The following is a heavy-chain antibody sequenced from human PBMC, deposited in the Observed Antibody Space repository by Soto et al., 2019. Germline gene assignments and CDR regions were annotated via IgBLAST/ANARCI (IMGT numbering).Heavy chain of an antibody. Sequence: SETLSLTCAVYGGSFSGYYWSWVRQPPGKGLEWIGEINHSGSTNYNPSLKSRVTISVDTSKNQFSLKLSSVTAADTAVYYCARGQRYSYGLYYFDYWGQGTLVTVSS. D-gene: IGHD5-18*01. CDR2: INHSGST. CDR3: ARGQRYSYGLYYFDY. V-gene: IGHV4-34*01. J-gene: IGHJ4*02. CDR1: GGSFSGYY.